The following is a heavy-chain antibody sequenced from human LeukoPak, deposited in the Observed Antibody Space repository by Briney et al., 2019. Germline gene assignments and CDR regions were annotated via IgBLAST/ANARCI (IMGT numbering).Heavy chain of an antibody. J-gene: IGHJ6*03. CDR2: IIPILGTA. V-gene: IGHV1-69*08. Sequence: SVKVSCKASGGTFSSYTISWVRQAPGQGLEWMGRIIPILGTANYAQKFQGRVTITADKSTSTAYMELSSLRSEDTAVYYCARDRKWEAGYYYYYMDVWGKGTTVTVSS. CDR3: ARDRKWEAGYYYYYMDV. CDR1: GGTFSSYT. D-gene: IGHD1-26*01.